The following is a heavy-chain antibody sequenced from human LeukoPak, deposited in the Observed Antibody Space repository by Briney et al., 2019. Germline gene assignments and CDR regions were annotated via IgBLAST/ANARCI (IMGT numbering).Heavy chain of an antibody. J-gene: IGHJ4*02. D-gene: IGHD6-19*01. Sequence: ASVKVSCKASGYTFTGYYMHWVRQAPGQGLEWMGWINPNSGGTNYAQKFQGRVTMTRDTSISTAYMELSRLRSDDTAVYYCARASSGIAVAGPKFDYWGQGALVTVSS. CDR2: INPNSGGT. CDR3: ARASSGIAVAGPKFDY. V-gene: IGHV1-2*02. CDR1: GYTFTGYY.